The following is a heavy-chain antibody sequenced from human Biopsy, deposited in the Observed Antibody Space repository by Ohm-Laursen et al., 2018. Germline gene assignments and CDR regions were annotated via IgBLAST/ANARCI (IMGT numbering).Heavy chain of an antibody. J-gene: IGHJ5*02. CDR3: VKAYSAIYWLDP. Sequence: SLRLSCTASGFIFSRNDMSWVRQAPEKGLEWVSGISGSGASTYYADSVKGRFTISRDNSKNTLFLQMDSLRADDTAVYYCVKAYSAIYWLDPWGQGTLVTVSS. D-gene: IGHD2-21*01. CDR1: GFIFSRND. V-gene: IGHV3-23*01. CDR2: ISGSGAST.